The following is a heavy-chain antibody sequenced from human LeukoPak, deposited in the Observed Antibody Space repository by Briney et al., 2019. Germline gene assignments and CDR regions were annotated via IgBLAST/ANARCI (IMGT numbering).Heavy chain of an antibody. CDR3: ARASLLWFGES. V-gene: IGHV4-59*01. Sequence: SETLSLTCTVSGGSISTYYWSWIRQPPGKGLEWIGYIYYSGSTNYNPSLKSRVTISVDTSKNQFSLKLSSVTAADTAVYYCARASLLWFGESWGQGTLVTVSS. D-gene: IGHD3-10*01. J-gene: IGHJ5*02. CDR1: GGSISTYY. CDR2: IYYSGST.